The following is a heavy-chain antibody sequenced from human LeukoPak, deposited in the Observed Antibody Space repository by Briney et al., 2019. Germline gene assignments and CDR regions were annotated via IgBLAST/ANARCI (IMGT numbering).Heavy chain of an antibody. J-gene: IGHJ1*01. CDR2: ISAYNGNT. CDR1: GYTFTSYG. CDR3: ARGRAAAGTPAEYFHH. V-gene: IGHV1-18*01. Sequence: ASVKVSCKASGYTFTSYGISWVRQAPGQGLEWMGWISAYNGNTNYAQKLQGRVTMTTDTSTSTAYMELRSLRSDDTAVYYCARGRAAAGTPAEYFHHWGQGTLVTVSS. D-gene: IGHD6-13*01.